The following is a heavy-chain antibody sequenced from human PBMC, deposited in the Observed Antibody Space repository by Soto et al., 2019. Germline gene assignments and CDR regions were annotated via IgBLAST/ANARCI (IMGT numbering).Heavy chain of an antibody. D-gene: IGHD2-2*01. CDR3: AISGICTAASCFRPADH. V-gene: IGHV1-69*02. J-gene: IGHJ4*02. CDR2: IIPMHNIR. Sequence: QVQLVQSGAEVKKPGSSVKVSCNASGGTFSSYTINWVRQAPGQGLEWMGRIIPMHNIRNYAQKFQDRVTLTADHSTSTVYMELSSLRSDDTAVYYCAISGICTAASCFRPADHWGQGVLVTVSS. CDR1: GGTFSSYT.